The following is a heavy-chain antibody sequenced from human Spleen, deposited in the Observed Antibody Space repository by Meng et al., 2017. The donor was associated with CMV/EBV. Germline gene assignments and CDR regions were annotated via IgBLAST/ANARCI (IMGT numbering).Heavy chain of an antibody. D-gene: IGHD6-13*01. J-gene: IGHJ4*02. CDR2: INPSGGST. Sequence: NASGNTFTSYYMHWVRQAPGQWLEWIGIINPSGGSTSYAQKFQGRVTMTRDTSTSTVYMELSSLRSEDTAVYYCARDQGIAAAGTVDWGQGTLVTVSS. CDR1: GNTFTSYY. CDR3: ARDQGIAAAGTVD. V-gene: IGHV1-46*01.